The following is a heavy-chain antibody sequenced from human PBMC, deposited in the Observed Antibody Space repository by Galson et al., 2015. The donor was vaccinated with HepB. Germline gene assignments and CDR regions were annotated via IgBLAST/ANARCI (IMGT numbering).Heavy chain of an antibody. D-gene: IGHD2-15*01. CDR3: AKDLWVTVAATYYGMDV. V-gene: IGHV3-30*18. J-gene: IGHJ6*02. Sequence: SLRLSCAASGFTFSSYGMHWVRQAPGKGLEWVAVISYDGSNKYYADSVKGRFTISRDNSKNTLYLQMNSLRAEDTAVYYCAKDLWVTVAATYYGMDVWGQGTTVTVSS. CDR1: GFTFSSYG. CDR2: ISYDGSNK.